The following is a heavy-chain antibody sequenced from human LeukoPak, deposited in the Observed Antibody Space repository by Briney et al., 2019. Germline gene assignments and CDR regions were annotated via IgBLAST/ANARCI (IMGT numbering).Heavy chain of an antibody. CDR2: IYYSTST. Sequence: SETLSLTCTVSGGSISSSSYYWGWIRQPPGKGLEWIGSIYYSTSTYYNPSLKSRVTISVDTSKNQFSLKVSSVTAADTAVYYYAREYCSTASCYNYYYSYYMDVWGKGTTVTVSS. D-gene: IGHD2-2*02. CDR1: GGSISSSSYY. J-gene: IGHJ6*03. CDR3: AREYCSTASCYNYYYSYYMDV. V-gene: IGHV4-39*07.